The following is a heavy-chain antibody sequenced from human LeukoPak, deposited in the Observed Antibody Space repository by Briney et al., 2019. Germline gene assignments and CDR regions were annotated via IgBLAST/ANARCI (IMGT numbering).Heavy chain of an antibody. CDR2: FDPEDGET. Sequence: ASVEVSCKVSGYTLTELSMHWVRQAPGKGLEWMGGFDPEDGETIYAQKFQGRVTMTEDTSTDTAYMELSSLRSEDTAVYYCATDGITGTGFDYWGQGALVTVSS. CDR1: GYTLTELS. D-gene: IGHD1-7*01. J-gene: IGHJ4*02. CDR3: ATDGITGTGFDY. V-gene: IGHV1-24*01.